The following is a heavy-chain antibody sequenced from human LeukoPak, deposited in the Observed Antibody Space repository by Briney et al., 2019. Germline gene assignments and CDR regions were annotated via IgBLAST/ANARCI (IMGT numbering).Heavy chain of an antibody. CDR1: GGSISSYY. D-gene: IGHD4-17*01. CDR2: IYYSGST. J-gene: IGHJ4*02. CDR3: ARERLRSFDY. Sequence: SETLSLTCTVSGGSISSYYWSWIRQPPGKGLEWIGYIYYSGSTNYNPSLKSRVTISVDTSKNQFSLKLTSVTAADTAVYYCARERLRSFDYWGQGTLVTVSS. V-gene: IGHV4-59*01.